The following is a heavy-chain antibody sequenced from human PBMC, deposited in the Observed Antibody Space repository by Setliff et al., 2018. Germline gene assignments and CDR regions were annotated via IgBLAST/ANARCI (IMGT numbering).Heavy chain of an antibody. CDR2: ITAGNGDT. J-gene: IGHJ6*02. V-gene: IGHV1-3*01. Sequence: ASVKVSCKASGYTSTTNALHWVRQAPGQRLEWMGWITAGNGDTKYSQMFQGRVSLTRETSASTAYMELSSLTFEDTAVYYCARDRPSRQFARGGEIRRRRDAGHSSIDRHYGMDVWGQGTTVTVSS. CDR3: ARDRPSRQFARGGEIRRRRDAGHSSIDRHYGMDV. CDR1: GYTSTTNA. D-gene: IGHD3-16*01.